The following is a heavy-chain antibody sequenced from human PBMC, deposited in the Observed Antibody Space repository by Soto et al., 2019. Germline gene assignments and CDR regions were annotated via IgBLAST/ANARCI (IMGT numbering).Heavy chain of an antibody. V-gene: IGHV3-9*01. Sequence: EVQLVESGGGLVQPGRSLRLSCAASGFNFDDYAMHWVRQGPGKGLEWVSGVSWNSGSIGYADTVKGRFTISRDNAKNSLYLQMNSLRAEDTALYYCAKATVTDAFDIWGQGTMVTVSS. CDR1: GFNFDDYA. D-gene: IGHD4-17*01. CDR2: VSWNSGSI. CDR3: AKATVTDAFDI. J-gene: IGHJ3*02.